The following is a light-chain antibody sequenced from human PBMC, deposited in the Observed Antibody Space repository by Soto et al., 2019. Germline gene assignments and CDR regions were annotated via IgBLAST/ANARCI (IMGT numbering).Light chain of an antibody. CDR3: QQLNSYPIT. V-gene: IGKV1-9*01. CDR2: AAS. J-gene: IGKJ5*01. Sequence: DIQLTQSPSFLSASVGDRVTITCRASQGINSFLGWYQQKPGKGPRLLIYAASALQSGVPSRFNGSGSGTEFTLTICSLQPEDFATYYCQQLNSYPITFGQGTRLEIK. CDR1: QGINSF.